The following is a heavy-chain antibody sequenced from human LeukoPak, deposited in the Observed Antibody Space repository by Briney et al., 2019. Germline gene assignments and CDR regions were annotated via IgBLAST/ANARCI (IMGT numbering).Heavy chain of an antibody. CDR3: ARATMTTVDY. CDR1: GGSISSSSYY. CDR2: IYYSGST. V-gene: IGHV4-39*01. Sequence: SETLPLTCTVSGGSISSSSYYWGWIRLPPGKGLEWIGSIYYSGSTYYNPSLKSRVTISVDTSKNQFSLKLSSVTAADTAVYYCARATMTTVDYWGQGTLVTVSS. D-gene: IGHD4-17*01. J-gene: IGHJ4*02.